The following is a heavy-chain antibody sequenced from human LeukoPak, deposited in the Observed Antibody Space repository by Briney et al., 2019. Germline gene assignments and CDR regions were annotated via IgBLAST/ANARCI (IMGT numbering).Heavy chain of an antibody. CDR1: GFTFSSYA. V-gene: IGHV3-23*01. D-gene: IGHD2-2*01. CDR3: AKDATVRYQLVRGPYNWLDP. J-gene: IGHJ5*02. CDR2: ISGSGGST. Sequence: GGSLRLSCAASGFTFSSYAMSWVRQAPGKGLEWVSAISGSGGSTYYADSVKGRFTISRDNSKNTLYLQMNSLRAEDTAVYYCAKDATVRYQLVRGPYNWLDPWGQGTLVTVSS.